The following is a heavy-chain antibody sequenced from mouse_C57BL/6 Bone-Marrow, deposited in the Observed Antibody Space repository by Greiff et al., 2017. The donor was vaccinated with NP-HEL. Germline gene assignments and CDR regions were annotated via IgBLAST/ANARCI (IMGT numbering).Heavy chain of an antibody. CDR2: IDPNSGGT. CDR1: GYTFTSYW. J-gene: IGHJ1*01. D-gene: IGHD1-1*01. V-gene: IGHV1-72*01. Sequence: VQLQQSGADLVKPGASVKLSCKASGYTFTSYWMHWVKPRPGRGLEWIGRIDPNSGGTKFNEKFKTKATLTVDKSSSTAYMQLSSLTSEDSAVYYCARYYYDSRSWYFDDWGPGTTVTVSS. CDR3: ARYYYDSRSWYFDD.